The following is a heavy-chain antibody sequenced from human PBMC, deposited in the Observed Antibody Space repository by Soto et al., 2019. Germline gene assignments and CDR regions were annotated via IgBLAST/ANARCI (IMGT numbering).Heavy chain of an antibody. V-gene: IGHV1-69*13. CDR2: IIPIFGTA. CDR3: ALQVWVAIKPYYGMDV. J-gene: IGHJ6*02. Sequence: ASVKVSCKASGGTFSSYAISWVRQAPGQGLEWMGGIIPIFGTANYAQKFQGRVTITADESTSTAYMELSSLRSEDTAVYYCALQVWVAIKPYYGMDVWGQGTTVTVSS. D-gene: IGHD1-26*01. CDR1: GGTFSSYA.